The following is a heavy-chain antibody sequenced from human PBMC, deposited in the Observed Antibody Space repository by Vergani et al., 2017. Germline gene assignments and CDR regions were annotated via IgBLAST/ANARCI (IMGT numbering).Heavy chain of an antibody. CDR1: GFTFSSYA. CDR3: ARAVGGVVVVPLGGYFDY. Sequence: VQLVQSGAEVKKPGESLTISCKGSGFTFSSYAMHWVRQAPGKGLEYVSAISSNGGSTYYADSVKGRFTISRDNAKNSLYLQMNSLRAEDTALYYCARAVGGVVVVPLGGYFDYWGQGTLVTVSS. D-gene: IGHD3-22*01. V-gene: IGHV3-64*04. CDR2: ISSNGGST. J-gene: IGHJ4*02.